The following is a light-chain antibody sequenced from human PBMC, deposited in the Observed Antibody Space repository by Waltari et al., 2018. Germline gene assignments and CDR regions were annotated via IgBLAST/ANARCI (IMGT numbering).Light chain of an antibody. Sequence: QSVLAQPPSASGTPGQGVTISCSGSSSNIGGNGVSWYQQLPGTAPKLLIHTNDRRPSGVPDRFSASKSGTSASLAISGLQSEDEAHYFCAAWDDALNGRVFGGGTKVTVL. J-gene: IGLJ3*02. V-gene: IGLV1-44*01. CDR3: AAWDDALNGRV. CDR2: TND. CDR1: SSNIGGNG.